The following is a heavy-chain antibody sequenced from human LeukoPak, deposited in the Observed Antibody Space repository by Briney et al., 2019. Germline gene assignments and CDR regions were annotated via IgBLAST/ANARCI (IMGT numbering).Heavy chain of an antibody. V-gene: IGHV3-30*02. CDR1: GFTFSSYG. Sequence: PGGSLRLSCAASGFTFSSYGMHWVRQAPGKGLEWVAFIRYDGSNKYYADSVKGRFTISRDNSKNTLYLQMNSLRAEDTAVYYCAKGSIAARHRSIRTYYFDYWGQGTLVTVSS. CDR3: AKGSIAARHRSIRTYYFDY. D-gene: IGHD6-6*01. J-gene: IGHJ4*02. CDR2: IRYDGSNK.